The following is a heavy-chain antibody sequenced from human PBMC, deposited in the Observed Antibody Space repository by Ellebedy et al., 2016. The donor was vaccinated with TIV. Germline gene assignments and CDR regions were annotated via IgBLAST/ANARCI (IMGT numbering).Heavy chain of an antibody. CDR3: ARGYASPNY. CDR2: IKQDGSEK. V-gene: IGHV3-7*01. D-gene: IGHD2-8*01. J-gene: IGHJ4*02. CDR1: GFTFSSDW. Sequence: PGGSLRLSCAASGFTFSSDWKSWVRQAPGKGMEWVANIKQDGSEKYYVDSVKGRFTISRDNAKNSLYLQMKRLRAEDTAVYYCARGYASPNYWGQGTLVTVSS.